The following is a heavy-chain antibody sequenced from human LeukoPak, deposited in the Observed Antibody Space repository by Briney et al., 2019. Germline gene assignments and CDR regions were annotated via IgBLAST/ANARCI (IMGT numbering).Heavy chain of an antibody. V-gene: IGHV3-23*01. CDR1: GFTFSTFA. D-gene: IGHD5-24*01. J-gene: IGHJ4*02. Sequence: PGGSLRLSCAASGFTFSTFAMSWVRQAPGKGLEWVSLISGSGGGTHYADSVKGRFAVSRDNSKDMLYLQMNSLRADDTAVYYCARSGTEDGYSIHFDHWGQGSLVTVSS. CDR2: ISGSGGGT. CDR3: ARSGTEDGYSIHFDH.